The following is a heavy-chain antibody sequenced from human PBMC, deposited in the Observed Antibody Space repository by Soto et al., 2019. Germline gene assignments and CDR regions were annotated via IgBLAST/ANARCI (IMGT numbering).Heavy chain of an antibody. CDR1: GFSFDDYA. J-gene: IGHJ4*02. D-gene: IGHD2-15*01. CDR3: AKDVAADSFTFVDY. CDR2: ISWNDVTV. Sequence: EVQLVESGGGLVQPGRSLRLSCAASGFSFDDYAMIWVRQAPGEGLEWVAGISWNDVTVRYADSVKGRFIISRDNTKSSLYLQMNSLSTEDTALYYCAKDVAADSFTFVDYLGQGTLVTVSS. V-gene: IGHV3-9*01.